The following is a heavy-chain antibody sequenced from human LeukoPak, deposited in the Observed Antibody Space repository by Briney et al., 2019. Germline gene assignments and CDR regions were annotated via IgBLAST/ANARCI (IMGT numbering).Heavy chain of an antibody. CDR3: ARGQLRNFDSSGYYSGGFYDYDF. J-gene: IGHJ4*02. CDR2: INQSGSA. Sequence: PSETLSLTCAVSGGSFSVHYWSWIRQPPGKGLEWIGEINQSGSAKYNPSLKSRVSISVHLSKNEFSLELNSVTAADTAVYYCARGQLRNFDSSGYYSGGFYDYDFWGQGTQVTVSS. D-gene: IGHD3-22*01. V-gene: IGHV4-34*01. CDR1: GGSFSVHY.